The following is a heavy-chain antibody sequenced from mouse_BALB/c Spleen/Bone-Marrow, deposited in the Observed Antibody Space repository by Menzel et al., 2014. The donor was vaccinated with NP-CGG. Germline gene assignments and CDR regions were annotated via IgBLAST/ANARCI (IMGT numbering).Heavy chain of an antibody. D-gene: IGHD2-4*01. V-gene: IGHV1-52*01. Sequence: VQLQQSEAELVRPGASVKLSCKASGYTFTSYWMNWVKQRPEQGLEWIGRIDPYDSETHYNQKFKDKAILTVDKSSSTAYMQLSSLTSEGSAVYYCARGRDYDVFSYWGQGTLVTVSA. CDR1: GYTFTSYW. J-gene: IGHJ3*01. CDR2: IDPYDSET. CDR3: ARGRDYDVFSY.